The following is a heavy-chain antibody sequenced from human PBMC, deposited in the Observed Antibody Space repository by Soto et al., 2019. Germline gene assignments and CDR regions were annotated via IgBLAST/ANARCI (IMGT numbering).Heavy chain of an antibody. V-gene: IGHV1-69*02. CDR1: GGTFSTYS. CDR3: TIGSWSAEVFDI. D-gene: IGHD2-2*01. J-gene: IGHJ3*02. Sequence: QVQLVQSGAEVKKPGSSVKVSCKDSGGTFSTYSMFWVRQAPGQGLEWMGRIIPMLGIRNFAQKFQDRVTITADKSTATAHMELSSLRSEDTALYYCTIGSWSAEVFDIWGQGTMVTVSS. CDR2: IIPMLGIR.